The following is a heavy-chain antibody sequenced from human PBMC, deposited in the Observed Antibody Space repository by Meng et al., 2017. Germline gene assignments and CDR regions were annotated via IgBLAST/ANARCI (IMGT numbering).Heavy chain of an antibody. J-gene: IGHJ4*02. V-gene: IGHV1-3*01. Sequence: VQLVQCGEVVKKPRASVKVFCNTYGYTVTSYAMHWVRQAPGQRLEWMGWINAGNGNTKYSQKFQGRVTITRNTSASTAYMLLSSLRSQNTAVSDSSSLSPALAVAVPNYLGQGTLVTVSS. CDR2: INAGNGNT. CDR3: SSLSPALAVAVPNY. CDR1: GYTVTSYA. D-gene: IGHD6-19*01.